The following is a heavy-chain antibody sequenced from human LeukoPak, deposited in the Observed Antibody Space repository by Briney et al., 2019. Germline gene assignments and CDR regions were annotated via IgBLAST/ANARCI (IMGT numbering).Heavy chain of an antibody. CDR3: ARFFSDYDVY. CDR1: GDTFSSYT. J-gene: IGHJ4*02. V-gene: IGHV1-69*08. Sequence: GASVKVSCKASGDTFSSYTISWVQQAPGQGLEWMGRIIPIFGTANYAQKFQGRITITADKSTSTAYMELSSLRSEDTAVYYCARFFSDYDVYWGQGTLVTVSS. CDR2: IIPIFGTA. D-gene: IGHD5-12*01.